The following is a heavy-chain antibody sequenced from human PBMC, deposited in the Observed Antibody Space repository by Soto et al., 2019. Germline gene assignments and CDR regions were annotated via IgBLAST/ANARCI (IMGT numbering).Heavy chain of an antibody. J-gene: IGHJ4*02. Sequence: SLRLSCAASGFTFSSYSMNWVRQAPGKGLEWVSSISSSSSYIYYADSVKGRFTISRDNAKNSLYLQMNSLRAEDTAVYYCARVLAAAMITFGGVIVTRPDYWGQGTLVTVSS. CDR3: ARVLAAAMITFGGVIVTRPDY. D-gene: IGHD3-16*02. V-gene: IGHV3-21*01. CDR2: ISSSSSYI. CDR1: GFTFSSYS.